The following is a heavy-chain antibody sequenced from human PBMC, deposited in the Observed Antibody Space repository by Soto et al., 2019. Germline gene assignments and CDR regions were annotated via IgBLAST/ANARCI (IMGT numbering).Heavy chain of an antibody. D-gene: IGHD3-10*01. V-gene: IGHV1-3*01. Sequence: ASVKVSCKASGYTFTSYAMHWVRQAPGQRLEWMGWINAGNGNTKYSQKFQGRVTITRDTSASTAYMELSSLRSEDTAVYYCARDHNGSGRRDYYYGMDVWGQGTTGTVSS. CDR2: INAGNGNT. CDR1: GYTFTSYA. CDR3: ARDHNGSGRRDYYYGMDV. J-gene: IGHJ6*02.